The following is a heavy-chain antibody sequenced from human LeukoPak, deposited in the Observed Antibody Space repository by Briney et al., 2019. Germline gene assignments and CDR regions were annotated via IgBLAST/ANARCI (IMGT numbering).Heavy chain of an antibody. D-gene: IGHD5-12*01. V-gene: IGHV1-69*13. CDR1: RGTFSSYA. Sequence: SVKVSCKASRGTFSSYAISWVRQAPGQGLEWMGGIIPIFGTANYAQKFQGRVTITADESTSTAYMELSSLRSEDTAVYYCARWAATMAGGAHYYYYGMDVWGKGTTVTVSS. CDR3: ARWAATMAGGAHYYYYGMDV. CDR2: IIPIFGTA. J-gene: IGHJ6*04.